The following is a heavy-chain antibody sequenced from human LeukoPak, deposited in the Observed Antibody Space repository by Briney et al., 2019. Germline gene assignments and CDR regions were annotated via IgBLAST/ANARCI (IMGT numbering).Heavy chain of an antibody. V-gene: IGHV1-18*01. CDR2: ISPYNGNT. Sequence: ASVTVSWKTSGYTFSSHSMNWVRQAPGQGLEWLGWISPYNGNTKYAQKIQGRATMTTDTSTSTAYLELRSLRSDDTAVYYCARGEYDLLGDYWGQGTLVTVSS. D-gene: IGHD3-10*01. CDR3: ARGEYDLLGDY. CDR1: GYTFSSHS. J-gene: IGHJ4*02.